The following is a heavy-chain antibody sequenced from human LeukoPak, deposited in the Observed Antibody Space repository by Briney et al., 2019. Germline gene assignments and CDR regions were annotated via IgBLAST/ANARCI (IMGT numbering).Heavy chain of an antibody. V-gene: IGHV4-30-2*01. CDR1: GGSISSGGYS. CDR3: ARDGSGWYAGYFDL. D-gene: IGHD6-19*01. Sequence: PSETLSLTCAVSGGSISSGGYSWSWIRQPPGKGLEWIGCIYHSGSTYYNPSLKSRVTISVDRSKNQFSLKLSSVTAADTAVYYCARDGSGWYAGYFDLWGRGTLVTVSS. CDR2: IYHSGST. J-gene: IGHJ2*01.